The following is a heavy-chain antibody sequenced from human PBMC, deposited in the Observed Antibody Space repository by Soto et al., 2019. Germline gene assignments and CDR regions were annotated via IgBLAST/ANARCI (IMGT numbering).Heavy chain of an antibody. Sequence: SQTLSLTCAISGDSVSSNSAAWNWIRQSPSRGLEWLGRTYYRSKWYNDYAVSVKSRITINPDTSKNQFSLQLNSVTPEDTAVYYCARYYNWNYEGARISYYFDYWGQGTLVTVSS. CDR2: TYYRSKWYN. V-gene: IGHV6-1*01. CDR1: GDSVSSNSAA. D-gene: IGHD1-7*01. J-gene: IGHJ4*02. CDR3: ARYYNWNYEGARISYYFDY.